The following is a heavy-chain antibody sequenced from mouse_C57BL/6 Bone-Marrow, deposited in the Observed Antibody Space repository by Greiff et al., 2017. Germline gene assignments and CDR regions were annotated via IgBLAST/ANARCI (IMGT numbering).Heavy chain of an antibody. CDR3: ARDPITTVGYRYFEV. D-gene: IGHD1-1*01. Sequence: VQLQQSGPELVKPGASVKIPCKASGYTFTDYNMDWVKQSHGKSLEWIGDINPNNGGTIYNQKFKGKATLTVDKSSSTDYMELRSLASEDTAVNYCARDPITTVGYRYFEVWGTGTTVTVSS. CDR1: GYTFTDYN. V-gene: IGHV1-18*01. J-gene: IGHJ1*03. CDR2: INPNNGGT.